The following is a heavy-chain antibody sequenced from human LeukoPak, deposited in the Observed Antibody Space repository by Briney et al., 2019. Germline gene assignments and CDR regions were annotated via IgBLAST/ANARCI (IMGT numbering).Heavy chain of an antibody. CDR1: GFTFDDYA. Sequence: PGRSLRLSCAASGFTFDDYAMHWVRQAPGKGLEWVSGISWNSGSIGYADSVKGRFTISRDNAKNSLYLQMNSLRAEDTALYYCAKDIMTRRGSYFELDYWGQGTLVTVSS. V-gene: IGHV3-9*01. J-gene: IGHJ4*02. D-gene: IGHD1-26*01. CDR2: ISWNSGSI. CDR3: AKDIMTRRGSYFELDY.